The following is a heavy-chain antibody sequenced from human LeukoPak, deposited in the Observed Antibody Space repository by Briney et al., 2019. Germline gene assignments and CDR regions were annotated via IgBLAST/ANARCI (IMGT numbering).Heavy chain of an antibody. D-gene: IGHD3-10*01. CDR2: IYSGGST. CDR1: GXTVSSNY. Sequence: GGSLRLSCAASGXTVSSNYVSWVRQAPGKGLEWVSVIYSGGSTYYADSVKGRFTISRDNSKNTLYLQMNSLRAEDTAVYYCARERPADYSFDYWGQGTLVTVSS. V-gene: IGHV3-66*01. CDR3: ARERPADYSFDY. J-gene: IGHJ4*02.